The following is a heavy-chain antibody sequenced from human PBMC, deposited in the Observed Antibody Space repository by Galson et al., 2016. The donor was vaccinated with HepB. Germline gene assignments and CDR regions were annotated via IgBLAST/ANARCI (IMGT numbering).Heavy chain of an antibody. J-gene: IGHJ5*02. CDR3: ARCLRGRGGPEGLLDP. CDR1: GGSLSDNY. D-gene: IGHD3-10*01. V-gene: IGHV4-34*01. CDR2: INHSGST. Sequence: LSLTCGVFGGSLSDNYWSWIRQPPGKELEWIAEINHSGSTNYNPSHKSRVTIVVDTAKNQVSLKLRSVTAADTAVYYCARCLRGRGGPEGLLDPWGQGILVTVSS.